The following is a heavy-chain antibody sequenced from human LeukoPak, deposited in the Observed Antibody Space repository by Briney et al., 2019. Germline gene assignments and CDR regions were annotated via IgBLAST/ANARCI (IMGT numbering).Heavy chain of an antibody. D-gene: IGHD5-18*01. J-gene: IGHJ4*02. CDR1: GYTFTSYG. Sequence: ASVKVSCKASGYTFTSYGISLVRQAPGQGLEWMGWISAYNGNTNYAQKLQGRVTMTTDTSTSTAYMELRSLRSDYTAVYYCARDRYTAMAKGRFDYWGQGTLVTVSS. CDR3: ARDRYTAMAKGRFDY. V-gene: IGHV1-18*01. CDR2: ISAYNGNT.